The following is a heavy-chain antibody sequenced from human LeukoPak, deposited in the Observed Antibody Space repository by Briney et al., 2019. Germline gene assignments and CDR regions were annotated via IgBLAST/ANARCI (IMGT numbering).Heavy chain of an antibody. CDR2: VRFDGSYQ. CDR1: GFSFDNHG. D-gene: IGHD3-10*01. CDR3: AKDRTFEEYSFDF. V-gene: IGHV3-30*02. Sequence: GGSLRLSCATSGFSFDNHGMHWVRQAPGKGLEWVTFVRFDGSYQLYTDSVEGRFTISRDNSKSTLYLQMTSLRPEDTALYYCAKDRTFEEYSFDFWSRGTLVTVSS. J-gene: IGHJ4*02.